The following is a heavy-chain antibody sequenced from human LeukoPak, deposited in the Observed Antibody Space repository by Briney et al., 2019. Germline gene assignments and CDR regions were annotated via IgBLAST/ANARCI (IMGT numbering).Heavy chain of an antibody. CDR1: GFIFSSYG. V-gene: IGHV3-30*02. CDR2: IRSDGSNK. D-gene: IGHD7-27*01. Sequence: GGSLRRSCAASGFIFSSYGMHWVRQAPGKGLEWVAYIRSDGSNKDYADSVKGRFTISRDNSKNTLFLQMNSLRVEDTAVYYCAKDSGNWGTNFDYWGQGSLVTVSS. CDR3: AKDSGNWGTNFDY. J-gene: IGHJ4*02.